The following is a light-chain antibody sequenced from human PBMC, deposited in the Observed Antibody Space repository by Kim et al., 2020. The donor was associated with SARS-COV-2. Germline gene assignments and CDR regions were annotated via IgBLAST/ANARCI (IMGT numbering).Light chain of an antibody. V-gene: IGKV1-39*01. Sequence: ASVGDRVTITCRATQSISTYLIWYQQRPGKAPKILIYGASSLQTGVSSRFSGSGSGTDFTLTISSLQPEDFATYYCQQSYSTPWTFGQGTKVDIK. CDR1: QSISTY. CDR3: QQSYSTPWT. J-gene: IGKJ1*01. CDR2: GAS.